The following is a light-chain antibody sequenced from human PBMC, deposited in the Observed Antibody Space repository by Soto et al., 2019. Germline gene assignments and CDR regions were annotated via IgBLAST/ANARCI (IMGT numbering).Light chain of an antibody. V-gene: IGKV1-12*01. CDR2: AAS. CDR1: QDISKN. J-gene: IGKJ4*01. Sequence: DIQVTQSPSSLSASVGARVTITCRASQDISKNLAWYQQIPGKAPKLLIFAASTLQRGVPSRFSASGSGTYFILTVGGLQPEDAATYYCQQTKGFPLTFGGGTKVDIK. CDR3: QQTKGFPLT.